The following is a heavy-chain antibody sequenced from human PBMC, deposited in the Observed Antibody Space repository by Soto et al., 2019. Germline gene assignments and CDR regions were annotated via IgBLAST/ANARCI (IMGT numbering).Heavy chain of an antibody. Sequence: ASVKVSCKASGYTFTGYYMHGVRQAPGQGLEWMGWINPNSGGTNYAQKFQGRVTMTRDTYISTAYIELSMLRADDTAVYYCARLRSTADTFDISGQATMVT. CDR3: ARLRSTADTFDI. D-gene: IGHD6-13*01. CDR1: GYTFTGYY. V-gene: IGHV1-2*02. J-gene: IGHJ3*02. CDR2: INPNSGGT.